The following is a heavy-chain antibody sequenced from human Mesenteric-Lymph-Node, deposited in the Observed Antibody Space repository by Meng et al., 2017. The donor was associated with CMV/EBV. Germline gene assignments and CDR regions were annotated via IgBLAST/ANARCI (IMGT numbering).Heavy chain of an antibody. CDR1: GFTFSSYA. V-gene: IGHV3-23*01. CDR3: ARDKGVRFLEWLFPFDY. J-gene: IGHJ4*02. CDR2: ISGSGGST. Sequence: GESLKISCAASGFTFSSYAMSWVRQAPGKGLEWVSAISGSGGSTYYADSVKGRFTISRDNSKNTLYLQMNSLRAEDTAVYYCARDKGVRFLEWLFPFDYWGQGTLVTVSS. D-gene: IGHD3-3*01.